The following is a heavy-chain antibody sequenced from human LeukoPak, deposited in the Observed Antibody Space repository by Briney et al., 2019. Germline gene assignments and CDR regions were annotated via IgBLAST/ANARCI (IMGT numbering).Heavy chain of an antibody. J-gene: IGHJ5*02. CDR3: ARGTGDPQRSDP. CDR1: GFTFSTYS. CDR2: ISSRSSAT. D-gene: IGHD4-17*01. V-gene: IGHV3-48*02. Sequence: PGGSLRLSCAASGFTFSTYSMNWVRQAPGKGLEWVAYISSRSSATYYADSVKGRFTISRDNAKNSLYLQMNSLRDEDTAVYYCARGTGDPQRSDPWGQGTLVTVSS.